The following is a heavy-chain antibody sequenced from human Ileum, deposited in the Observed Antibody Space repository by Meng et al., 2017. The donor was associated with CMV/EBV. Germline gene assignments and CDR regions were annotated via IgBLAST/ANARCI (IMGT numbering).Heavy chain of an antibody. D-gene: IGHD6-13*01. CDR3: AKDWGSWYKDYYYGMDD. Sequence: SLKISCAASGFTFEDYSMHWVRQAPGKGLEWVSGISWNGGTICYADSVSGRFTISRDNAKNKTSLYLQMNSLRVEDTALYYCAKDWGSWYKDYYYGMDDWGQGTTVTVSS. CDR2: ISWNGGTI. V-gene: IGHV3-9*01. J-gene: IGHJ6*02. CDR1: GFTFEDYS.